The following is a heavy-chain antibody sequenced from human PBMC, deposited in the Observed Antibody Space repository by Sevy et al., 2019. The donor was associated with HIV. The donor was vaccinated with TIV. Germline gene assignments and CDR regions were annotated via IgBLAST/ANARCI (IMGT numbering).Heavy chain of an antibody. CDR2: IYYSGST. CDR3: AGQLAYCSGSSCYLDEYFQH. V-gene: IGHV4-39*01. CDR1: GGSISSSSYY. J-gene: IGHJ1*01. D-gene: IGHD2-15*01. Sequence: SETLSLTCTVSGGSISSSSYYWGWIRQPPGKGLEWIGSIYYSGSTYYNPSLKSRVTISVDTSKNQFSLKLSSVTAADTAVYYCAGQLAYCSGSSCYLDEYFQHWGQGTLVTVSS.